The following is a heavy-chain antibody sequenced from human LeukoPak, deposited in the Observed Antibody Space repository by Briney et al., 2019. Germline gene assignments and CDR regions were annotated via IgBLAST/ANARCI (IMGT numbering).Heavy chain of an antibody. J-gene: IGHJ4*02. CDR2: ISGSGGST. V-gene: IGHV3-23*01. Sequence: GGSLRLSCAASGFAFSSYAMSWVRQAPGKGLEWVSAISGSGGSTYYADSVKGRFTISRDNSKNTLYLQMNSLRAEDTAVYYCAKDKSGFGDWDYWGQGTLVTVSS. CDR3: AKDKSGFGDWDY. CDR1: GFAFSSYA. D-gene: IGHD3-10*01.